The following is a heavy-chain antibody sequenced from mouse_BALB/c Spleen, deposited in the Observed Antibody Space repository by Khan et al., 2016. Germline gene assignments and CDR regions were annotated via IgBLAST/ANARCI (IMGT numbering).Heavy chain of an antibody. D-gene: IGHD1-1*01. Sequence: EVKLLESGGCLVQPRASLTLSCAASGFDFSRFWINWVRQAPGTGLEWIGEINPDSTTINYTPSLKDQFIIYRDNDKNTLYLHMNKVRSDDTALYFCATPTVGMDFWGQGASVTVSS. J-gene: IGHJ4*01. V-gene: IGHV4-1*02. CDR3: ATPTVGMDF. CDR1: GFDFSRFW. CDR2: INPDSTTI.